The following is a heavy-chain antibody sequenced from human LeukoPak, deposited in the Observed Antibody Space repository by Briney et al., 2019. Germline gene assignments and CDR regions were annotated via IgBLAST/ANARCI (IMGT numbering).Heavy chain of an antibody. CDR1: GFTFSSCS. CDR2: ISDSSTYI. J-gene: IGHJ4*02. Sequence: NPGGSLRLSCAASGFTFSSCSMNWVRQAPGKGLEWVSSISDSSTYIFNADPVQGRFTISRDNAKNSLYLQMNSLRAEDTAVYYCAKEGYYMFEDWGQGTLVPVSS. V-gene: IGHV3-21*04. D-gene: IGHD3-10*02. CDR3: AKEGYYMFED.